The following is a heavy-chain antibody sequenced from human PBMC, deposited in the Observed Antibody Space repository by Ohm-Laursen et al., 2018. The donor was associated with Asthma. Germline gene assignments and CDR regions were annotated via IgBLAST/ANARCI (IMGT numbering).Heavy chain of an antibody. D-gene: IGHD6-13*01. J-gene: IGHJ4*02. CDR3: ARGWVAAAGTFDY. Sequence: TLSLTCAVSGGSISSGGYSWSWIRQPPGKGLEWIGYTYHSGSTYYNPSLKSRVTISVDRSKNQFSLKLSSVTAADTAVYYCARGWVAAAGTFDYWGQGTLVTVSS. CDR1: GGSISSGGYS. CDR2: TYHSGST. V-gene: IGHV4-30-2*01.